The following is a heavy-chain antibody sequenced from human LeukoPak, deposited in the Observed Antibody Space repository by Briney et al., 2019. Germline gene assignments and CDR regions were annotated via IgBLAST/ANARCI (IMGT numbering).Heavy chain of an antibody. V-gene: IGHV4-39*01. CDR1: GGSISSSSYY. CDR2: IYYSEST. CDR3: ARRGYDWTNYFDY. Sequence: KASETLSLTCTVSGGSISSSSYYWGWIRQPPGKGLEWIGSIYYSESTYYNPSLKSRVTISVDTSKNQFSLKLSSVTAADTAVYYCARRGYDWTNYFDYWGQGTLVTVSS. J-gene: IGHJ4*02. D-gene: IGHD5-12*01.